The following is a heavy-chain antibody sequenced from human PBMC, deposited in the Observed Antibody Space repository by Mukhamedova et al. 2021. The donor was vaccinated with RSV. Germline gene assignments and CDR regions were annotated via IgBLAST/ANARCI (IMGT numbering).Heavy chain of an antibody. CDR2: IKSKTDGGTT. V-gene: IGHV3-15*01. J-gene: IGHJ4*02. Sequence: GPGKGLEWVGRIKSKTDGGTTDYAAPVKGRFTISRDDSKNTLFLQMNSLKTEDSAVYYCTGRSLVLDYLGQGTLVTVSS. CDR3: TGRSLVLDY. D-gene: IGHD6-6*01.